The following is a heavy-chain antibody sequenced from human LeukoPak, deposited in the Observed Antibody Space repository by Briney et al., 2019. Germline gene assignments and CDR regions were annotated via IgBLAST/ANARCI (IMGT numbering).Heavy chain of an antibody. CDR1: GYTFTSYA. D-gene: IGHD3-22*01. CDR2: INAGNGNT. Sequence: GASVKVSCKASGYTFTSYAMHWVRQAPGQRLEWMGWINAGNGNTKYSQKFQGRVTITRDTSASTAYMELSSLRSEDTAVYYCARVGDEFYYYDSSGYGFDYWGQGTLVTVSS. CDR3: ARVGDEFYYYDSSGYGFDY. J-gene: IGHJ4*02. V-gene: IGHV1-3*01.